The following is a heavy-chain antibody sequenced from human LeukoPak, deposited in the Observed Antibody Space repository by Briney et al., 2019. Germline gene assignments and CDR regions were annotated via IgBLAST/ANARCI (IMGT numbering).Heavy chain of an antibody. Sequence: GGSLRLSCAASGFTFSSYGMHWVRQAPAKGLEWVAVISYDGSNKYYADSVKGRFTISRDNSKNTLYLQMNSLRAEDSAVYYCAKDQFSDSYAVTPTGVAYWGQGTLVTVSS. J-gene: IGHJ4*02. CDR1: GFTFSSYG. CDR3: AKDQFSDSYAVTPTGVAY. CDR2: ISYDGSNK. V-gene: IGHV3-30*18. D-gene: IGHD4-17*01.